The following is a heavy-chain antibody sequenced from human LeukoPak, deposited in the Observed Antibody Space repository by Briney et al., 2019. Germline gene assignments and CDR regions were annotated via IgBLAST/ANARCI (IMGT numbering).Heavy chain of an antibody. CDR3: ARAPDEGDYGNGPPDY. CDR1: GFTFSSYA. Sequence: GSLRLSCAASGFTFSSYAMSWVRQAPGKGLEWVSAISGSGGSTYYADSVKGRFTISRDNSKNTLYLQMNSLRAEDTAVYYCARAPDEGDYGNGPPDYWGQGTLVTVSS. V-gene: IGHV3-23*01. CDR2: ISGSGGST. D-gene: IGHD4-17*01. J-gene: IGHJ4*02.